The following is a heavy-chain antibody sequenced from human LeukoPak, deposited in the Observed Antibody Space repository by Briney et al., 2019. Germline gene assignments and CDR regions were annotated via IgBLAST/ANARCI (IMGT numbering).Heavy chain of an antibody. CDR1: GFTFSNYA. CDR3: AKDLRTFRGVIVYYFDY. V-gene: IGHV3-23*01. J-gene: IGHJ4*02. D-gene: IGHD3-16*02. CDR2: ISGSGGST. Sequence: GGSLRLSCAASGFTFSNYAMSWVRQAPGKGLEWVSGISGSGGSTYYADSVKGRFTISRDNSKNTLYLQMNSLRAEDTAVYYCAKDLRTFRGVIVYYFDYWGQGTLVTVSS.